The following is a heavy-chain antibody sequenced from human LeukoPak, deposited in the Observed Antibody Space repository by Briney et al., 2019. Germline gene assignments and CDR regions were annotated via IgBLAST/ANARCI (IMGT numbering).Heavy chain of an antibody. Sequence: TLSLTCTVSGGSISSGDYYWSWIRQPPGQGLEWIVYNYYSWSTYYNPSLKSRVTISVDTSKNQFSLKLSSVTAADTAVYYCARDAVVPAATGGLRYGMDVWGQGTTVTVSS. CDR3: ARDAVVPAATGGLRYGMDV. D-gene: IGHD2-2*01. J-gene: IGHJ6*02. CDR2: NYYSWST. CDR1: GGSISSGDYY. V-gene: IGHV4-30-4*08.